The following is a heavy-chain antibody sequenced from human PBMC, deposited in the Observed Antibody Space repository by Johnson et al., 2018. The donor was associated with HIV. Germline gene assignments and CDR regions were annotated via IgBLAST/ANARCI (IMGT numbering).Heavy chain of an antibody. D-gene: IGHD3-16*01. J-gene: IGHJ3*02. Sequence: VQLVESGGGLVQPGGSLRLSCAASGFTFSSYDMHWVRQATGKGLEWVSAIGTAGDTYYPGSVRGRFTIYRDNSKNTLYLQMNSIRVEDTAVYYCAKCIWGSSLIDVFDIWGQGTTVIVSS. CDR2: IGTAGDT. CDR1: GFTFSSYD. CDR3: AKCIWGSSLIDVFDI. V-gene: IGHV3-13*01.